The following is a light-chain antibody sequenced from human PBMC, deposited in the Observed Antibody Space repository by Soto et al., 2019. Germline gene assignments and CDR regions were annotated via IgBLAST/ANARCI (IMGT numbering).Light chain of an antibody. J-gene: IGKJ4*01. CDR3: QQYGRTPLT. CDR1: QSVSSSN. V-gene: IGKV3-20*01. Sequence: EIVLTQSPGTLSLSPGERATLSCRASQSVSSSNLAWYQQRPGQAPRLLIYGASSRATGIPDRFSGSGSGTDFTLTINRLEPEDFAVYYCQQYGRTPLTFGGGTKVEIK. CDR2: GAS.